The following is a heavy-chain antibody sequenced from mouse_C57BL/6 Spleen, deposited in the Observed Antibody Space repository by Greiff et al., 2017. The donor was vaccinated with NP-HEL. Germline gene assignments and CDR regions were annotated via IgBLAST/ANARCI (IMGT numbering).Heavy chain of an antibody. CDR3: ARGPDLLSFDY. D-gene: IGHD2-1*01. Sequence: QVQLQQPGAELVRPGSSVKLSCKASGYTFTSYWMHWVKQRPIQGLEWIGNIDPSDSETHYNQKFKDKATLTVDKSSSTAYMQLSSLTSEDSEVYYCARGPDLLSFDYWGQGTTLTVSS. CDR2: IDPSDSET. J-gene: IGHJ2*01. CDR1: GYTFTSYW. V-gene: IGHV1-52*01.